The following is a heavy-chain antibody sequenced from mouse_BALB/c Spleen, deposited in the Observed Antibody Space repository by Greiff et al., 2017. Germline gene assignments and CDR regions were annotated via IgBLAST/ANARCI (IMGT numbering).Heavy chain of an antibody. J-gene: IGHJ2*01. Sequence: VQLQQSGPQLVRPGASVKISCKASGYSFTSYWMHWVKQRPGQGLEWIGMIDPSDSETRLNQKFKDKATLTVDKSSSTAYMQLSSPTSEDSAVYYCARSHYGNYVSDYWGQGTTLTVSS. D-gene: IGHD2-1*01. CDR3: ARSHYGNYVSDY. CDR1: GYSFTSYW. V-gene: IGHV1S127*01. CDR2: IDPSDSET.